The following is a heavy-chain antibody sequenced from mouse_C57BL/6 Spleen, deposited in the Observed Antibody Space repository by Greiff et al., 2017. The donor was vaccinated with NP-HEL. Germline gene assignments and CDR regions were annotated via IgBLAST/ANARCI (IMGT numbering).Heavy chain of an antibody. D-gene: IGHD2-1*01. CDR1: GYTFTSYW. CDR3: ARKVGYGNYPYYFDY. CDR2: IDPSDSYT. V-gene: IGHV1-50*01. J-gene: IGHJ2*01. Sequence: QVQLQQPGAELVKPGASVKLSCKASGYTFTSYWMQWVKQRPGQGLEWIGEIDPSDSYTNYNQKFKGKATLTVDTSSSTAYMQLSSLTSEDSAVYYCARKVGYGNYPYYFDYWGQGTTLTVSS.